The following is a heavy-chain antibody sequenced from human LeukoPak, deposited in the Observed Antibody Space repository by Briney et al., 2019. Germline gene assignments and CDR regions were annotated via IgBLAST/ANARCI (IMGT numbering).Heavy chain of an antibody. J-gene: IGHJ6*03. CDR2: MNPSGST. V-gene: IGHV4-34*01. Sequence: PSETLSLTCAVYGGSFSGYYWTWIRQTPGKGLEWIGEMNPSGSTNYNPSLKSRVTISVDTSKNQFSLKLSSVTAADTAVYYCARGRQDVTMIVVVMTAVSYYLDVWGQGTTVTVSS. CDR3: ARGRQDVTMIVVVMTAVSYYLDV. D-gene: IGHD3-22*01. CDR1: GGSFSGYY.